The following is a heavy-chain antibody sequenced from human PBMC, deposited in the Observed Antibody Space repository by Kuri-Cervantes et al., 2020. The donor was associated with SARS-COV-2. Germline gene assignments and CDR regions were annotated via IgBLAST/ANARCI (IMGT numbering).Heavy chain of an antibody. D-gene: IGHD4-23*01. CDR3: VREVTFHYYYYYTDV. V-gene: IGHV3-7*01. CDR2: IKEDGSEK. Sequence: GGSLRLSCTASGFTFSSHCMSWVRQAPGKGLEWVANIKEDGSEKHYVDSVKGRFTISRDNAKNPLYLQMNSLRAEDTAVFYCVREVTFHYYYYYTDVWGKGTTVTVSS. J-gene: IGHJ6*03. CDR1: GFTFSSHC.